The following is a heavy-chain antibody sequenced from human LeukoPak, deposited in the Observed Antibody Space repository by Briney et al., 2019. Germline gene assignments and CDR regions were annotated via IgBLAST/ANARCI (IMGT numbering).Heavy chain of an antibody. CDR3: ARGGAYSSGYYLGAFDI. J-gene: IGHJ3*02. CDR2: ISSSSSYI. D-gene: IGHD3-22*01. CDR1: GFTFNSYT. V-gene: IGHV3-21*01. Sequence: PGGSLRLSCAASGFTFNSYTMNWIRQAPGKGLEWVSSISSSSSYIYYADSVKGRFTISRDDAKNSLYLQMNRLRAEDTAVYYCARGGAYSSGYYLGAFDIWGQGTMVTVSS.